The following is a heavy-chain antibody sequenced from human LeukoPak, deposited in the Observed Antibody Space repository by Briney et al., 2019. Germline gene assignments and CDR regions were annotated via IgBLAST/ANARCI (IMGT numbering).Heavy chain of an antibody. CDR2: INESGST. J-gene: IGHJ5*02. V-gene: IGHV4-34*01. D-gene: IGHD6-6*01. CDR3: ARASAYSISSGVNL. CDR1: GGSFGGYY. Sequence: SETLSLTCAVYGGSFGGYYWNLIRQPPGMGLEWIGEINESGSTNYNPSLKSRVTISVDTPKRLFSLKLSSVTAADTAVYYCARASAYSISSGVNLWGQGTLVTVSS.